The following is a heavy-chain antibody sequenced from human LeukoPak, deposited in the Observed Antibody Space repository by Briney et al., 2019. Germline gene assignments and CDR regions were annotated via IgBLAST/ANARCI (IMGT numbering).Heavy chain of an antibody. J-gene: IGHJ4*02. CDR2: INPNSGGT. CDR3: ASGRGYYYDSSGSKSPYDX. V-gene: IGHV1-2*02. CDR1: GYTFTGYY. Sequence: ASVKVSCKASGYTFTGYYMRWVRQAPGQGLEWMGWINPNSGGTNYAQKFQGRVTMTRDTSISTAYMELSRLRSDDTAVYYCASGRGYYYDSSGSKSPYDXWGQGXXVTV. D-gene: IGHD3-22*01.